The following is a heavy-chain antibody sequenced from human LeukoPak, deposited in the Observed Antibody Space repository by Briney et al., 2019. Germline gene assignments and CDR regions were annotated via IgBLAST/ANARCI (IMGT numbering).Heavy chain of an antibody. CDR1: GFTFSSYA. D-gene: IGHD6-13*01. CDR3: AREFPYSSIPMDV. J-gene: IGHJ6*02. CDR2: ISGSGGTT. Sequence: GGSLRLSCAASGFTFSSYAMNWVRQAPGKGLEWVSGISGSGGTTYYADSVKGRFSISRDNSKNTLYLQMNSLRAEDTAVYYCAREFPYSSIPMDVWGQGTTVTVSS. V-gene: IGHV3-23*01.